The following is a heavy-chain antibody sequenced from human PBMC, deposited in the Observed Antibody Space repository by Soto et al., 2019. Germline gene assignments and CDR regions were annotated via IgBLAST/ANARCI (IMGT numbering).Heavy chain of an antibody. CDR3: ARTPLLNDYGTDAFDI. CDR2: INHSGST. CDR1: GGSFSGYY. J-gene: IGHJ3*02. D-gene: IGHD4-17*01. V-gene: IGHV4-34*01. Sequence: QVQLQQWGAGLLKPSETLSLTCAVYGGSFSGYYWSWIRQPPGKGLEWIGEINHSGSTNYNPSLKSRVTISVDTSKNQFSLKLSSVTAADTAVYYCARTPLLNDYGTDAFDIWGQGTMVTVSS.